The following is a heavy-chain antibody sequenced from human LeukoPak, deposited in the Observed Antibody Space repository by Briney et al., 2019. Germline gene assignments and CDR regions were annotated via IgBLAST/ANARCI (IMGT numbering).Heavy chain of an antibody. CDR3: AKQSLTYYDILTGYSSFGYMDV. J-gene: IGHJ6*03. V-gene: IGHV3-23*01. CDR1: GFTFSSYA. CDR2: ISGSGGST. D-gene: IGHD3-9*01. Sequence: GGSLRLSCAASGFTFSSYAMSWVRQAPGKGLEWVSAISGSGGSTYYADSVKGRFTISRDNSKNTLYLQMNSLRAEDTAVYYCAKQSLTYYDILTGYSSFGYMDVWGKGTTVTVSS.